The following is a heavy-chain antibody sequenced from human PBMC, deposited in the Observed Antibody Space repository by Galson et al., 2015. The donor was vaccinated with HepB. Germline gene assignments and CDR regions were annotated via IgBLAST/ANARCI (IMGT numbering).Heavy chain of an antibody. D-gene: IGHD6-13*01. Sequence: SVKVSCKASGYTFTSYGISWVRQAPGQGLEWMGWTSAYNGNTNYAQKLQGRVTMTTDTSTSTAYMELRSLRSDDTAVYYCASSKSSSWDFFYWGQGTLVTVSS. J-gene: IGHJ4*02. CDR2: TSAYNGNT. V-gene: IGHV1-18*01. CDR3: ASSKSSSWDFFY. CDR1: GYTFTSYG.